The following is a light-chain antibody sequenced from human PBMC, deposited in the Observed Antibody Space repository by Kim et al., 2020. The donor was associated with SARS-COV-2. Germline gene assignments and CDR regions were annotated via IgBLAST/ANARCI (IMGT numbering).Light chain of an antibody. Sequence: QSVLTQPPSASGTPGQRVTISCSGSSSNIGSNTVTWYQQVPGTAPKLLIHSNNQRPSGVPARFSGSKSGTSASLAISGLQSEDDEADYYCATWDDSLNGWVFGGGTQLTVL. CDR3: ATWDDSLNGWV. CDR2: SNN. J-gene: IGLJ3*02. CDR1: SSNIGSNT. V-gene: IGLV1-44*01.